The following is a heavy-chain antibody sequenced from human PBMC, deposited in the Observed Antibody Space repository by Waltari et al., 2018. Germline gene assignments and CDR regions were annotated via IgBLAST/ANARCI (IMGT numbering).Heavy chain of an antibody. Sequence: QVQLVQSGAEVKKPGASVKVSCKASGYTFTSYDINWVRQATGQGLGWMGWWNPTSGNPGYSQKFHGRVTMTRNPSISTASMELSSLSSEATAVYYCARNEVGLRWSIDYWGQGTLVTVSS. V-gene: IGHV1-8*01. J-gene: IGHJ4*02. CDR3: ARNEVGLRWSIDY. CDR1: GYTFTSYD. CDR2: WNPTSGNP. D-gene: IGHD2-21*01.